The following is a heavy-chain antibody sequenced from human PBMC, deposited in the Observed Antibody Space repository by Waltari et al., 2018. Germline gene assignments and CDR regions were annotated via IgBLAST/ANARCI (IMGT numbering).Heavy chain of an antibody. CDR2: IYYGGST. D-gene: IGHD2-21*02. J-gene: IGHJ4*02. CDR1: GGSISSSSYY. Sequence: QLQLQESGPGLVKPSETLSLTCTVFGGSISSSSYYWGWIRQRPGQGLEWMGSIYYGGSTYYTPSLKSRVTISVNTSKNQFSLKLSSVTAADTAVYYCMMVATARMDYWGQGTLVTVSS. V-gene: IGHV4-39*01. CDR3: MMVATARMDY.